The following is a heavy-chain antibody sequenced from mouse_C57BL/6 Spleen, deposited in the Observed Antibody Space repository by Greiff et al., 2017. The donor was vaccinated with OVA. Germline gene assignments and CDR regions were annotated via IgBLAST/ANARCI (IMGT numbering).Heavy chain of an antibody. CDR2: IDPETGGT. D-gene: IGHD1-1*01. V-gene: IGHV1-15*01. CDR1: GYTFTDYE. Sequence: VQLQESGAELVRPGASVTLSCKASGYTFTDYEMHWVKQTPVHGLEWIGAIDPETGGTAYNQKFKGKAILTADKSSSTAYMELRSLTSEDSAVYYGTRDGSSYGGYFDYWGQGTTLTVSS. J-gene: IGHJ2*01. CDR3: TRDGSSYGGYFDY.